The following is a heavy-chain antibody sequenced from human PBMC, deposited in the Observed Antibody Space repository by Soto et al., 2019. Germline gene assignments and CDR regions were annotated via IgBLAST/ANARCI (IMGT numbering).Heavy chain of an antibody. D-gene: IGHD2-15*01. CDR2: IYYSGST. CDR3: ARGGGGGSWIANWFDP. CDR1: GGSTSTYY. V-gene: IGHV4-59*01. Sequence: QVQLQESGPGLVKPSETLSLTCTVSGGSTSTYYWSWIRQPPGKGLEWIGYIYYSGSTNYNPSLQSRVTISVDTSKKQFSLKLSSVTAADTAVYYCARGGGGGSWIANWFDPWGQGTLVTVSS. J-gene: IGHJ5*02.